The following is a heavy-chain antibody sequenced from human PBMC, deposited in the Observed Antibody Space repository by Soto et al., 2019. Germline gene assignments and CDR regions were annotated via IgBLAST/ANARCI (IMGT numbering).Heavy chain of an antibody. CDR1: GYTFTNYY. V-gene: IGHV1-46*04. CDR3: ARDLAAGDH. CDR2: INTTSGST. J-gene: IGHJ4*02. D-gene: IGHD6-13*01. Sequence: QVQLVQSGAEVKKPGASVKVSCKASGYTFTNYYIHWLRQAPGQGLEWMGIINTTSGSTNYAQKLQGRVTLTYDTSTTTGYMELSGLRSQATAVLYCARDLAAGDHWGQGTLVTVSS.